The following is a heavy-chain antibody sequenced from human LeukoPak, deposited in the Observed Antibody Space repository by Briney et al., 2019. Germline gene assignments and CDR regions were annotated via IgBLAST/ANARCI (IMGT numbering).Heavy chain of an antibody. CDR2: IKQDGSEK. CDR1: GFTFSSYA. V-gene: IGHV3-7*01. J-gene: IGHJ3*02. CDR3: ARDRGIVAAGANDAFDI. Sequence: PGGSLRLSCAASGFTFSSYAMHWVRQAPGKGLEWVANIKQDGSEKYYVDSVKGRFTISRDNAKNSLYLQMNSLRAEDTAVYYCARDRGIVAAGANDAFDIWGQGTMVTVSS. D-gene: IGHD6-13*01.